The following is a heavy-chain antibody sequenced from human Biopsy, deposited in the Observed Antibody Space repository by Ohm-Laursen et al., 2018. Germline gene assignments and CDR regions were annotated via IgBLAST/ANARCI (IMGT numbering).Heavy chain of an antibody. Sequence: GTLSLTWTVSGDSISSYYWSWIRQPPGKGLEWIGYVSYTGSTDYNPSLQSRVTISVDTSKNHFSLRLRSVTPADTAMYYCARDRGFYSDRTVPGYFDLWGRGTLVTVSS. CDR2: VSYTGST. D-gene: IGHD3-22*01. CDR1: GDSISSYY. J-gene: IGHJ2*01. CDR3: ARDRGFYSDRTVPGYFDL. V-gene: IGHV4-59*01.